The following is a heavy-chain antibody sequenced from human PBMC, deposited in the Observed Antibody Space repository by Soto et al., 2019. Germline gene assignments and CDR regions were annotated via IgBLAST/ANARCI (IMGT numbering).Heavy chain of an antibody. J-gene: IGHJ4*02. V-gene: IGHV3-23*01. CDR1: GFTFSIYA. D-gene: IGHD1-26*01. CDR3: AIDTKEQGEDY. Sequence: GGSLRLSCATSGFTFSIYAMSWVRQAPGKGLEWVSAISGSGANTYYADSVKGRFTISRDNAKNTLYLQMNSLRAEDTAGYYCAIDTKEQGEDYWGQGTLVTVSS. CDR2: ISGSGANT.